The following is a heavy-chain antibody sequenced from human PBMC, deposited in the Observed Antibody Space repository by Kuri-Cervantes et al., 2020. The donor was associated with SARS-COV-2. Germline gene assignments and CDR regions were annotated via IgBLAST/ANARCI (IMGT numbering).Heavy chain of an antibody. CDR3: AKSRSLGDMVPIDY. CDR2: INQDGSEK. V-gene: IGHV3-7*01. J-gene: IGHJ4*02. Sequence: GESLKISCAASGFTFNSYWMTWVRQAPGKGLEWVATINQDGSEKHYVDSVKGRFTISRDNAKNSLYLQMNSLRAEDTAVYYCAKSRSLGDMVPIDYWGQGTLVTVSS. CDR1: GFTFNSYW. D-gene: IGHD3-10*01.